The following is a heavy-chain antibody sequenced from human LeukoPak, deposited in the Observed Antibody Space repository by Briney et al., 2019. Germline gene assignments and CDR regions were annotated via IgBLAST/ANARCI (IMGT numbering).Heavy chain of an antibody. V-gene: IGHV4-39*07. Sequence: SETLSLTCTVSGGSISSSSYYWGWIRQPPGKGLEWIGSIYYSGNTYYNASLKSRVTISVDTSKNQFSLKLSFVTAADTAVYYCARGISQQSGLFDYWGQGTLVTVSS. CDR3: ARGISQQSGLFDY. CDR2: IYYSGNT. D-gene: IGHD6-13*01. CDR1: GGSISSSSYY. J-gene: IGHJ4*02.